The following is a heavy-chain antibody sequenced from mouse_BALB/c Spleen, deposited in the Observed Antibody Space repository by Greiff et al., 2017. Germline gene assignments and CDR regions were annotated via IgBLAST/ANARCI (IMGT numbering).Heavy chain of an antibody. D-gene: IGHD1-1*01. V-gene: IGHV2-4-1*01. J-gene: IGHJ4*01. CDR1: GFSLTSYG. CDR2: IWSGGST. CDR3: ARNSYGSSYYAMDY. Sequence: VQRVESGPGLVQPSQSLSITCTVSGFSLTSYGVHWVRQSPGKGLEWLGVIWSGGSTDYNAAFISRLSISKDNSKSQVFFKMNSLQADDTAIYYCARNSYGSSYYAMDYWGQGTSVTVSS.